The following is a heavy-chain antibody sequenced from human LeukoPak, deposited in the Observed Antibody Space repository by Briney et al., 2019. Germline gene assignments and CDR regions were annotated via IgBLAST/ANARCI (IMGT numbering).Heavy chain of an antibody. CDR3: AGNSGGYYKQQSFDY. V-gene: IGHV4-39*01. CDR2: MYYSGST. Sequence: PSETLSLTCTVSGGSISSSSYYWGWIRQPPGKGLKWIGTMYYSGSTYYNPSLKSRVTISVDTSKDQFSLKLSSVTAADTAVYYCAGNSGGYYKQQSFDYWGQGTLVTVSS. J-gene: IGHJ4*02. CDR1: GGSISSSSYY. D-gene: IGHD3-10*01.